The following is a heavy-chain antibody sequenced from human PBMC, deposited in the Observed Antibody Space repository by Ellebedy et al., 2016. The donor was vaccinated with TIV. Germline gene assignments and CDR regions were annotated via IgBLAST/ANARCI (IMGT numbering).Heavy chain of an antibody. V-gene: IGHV3-15*01. D-gene: IGHD3-3*01. Sequence: GESLKISXAASGFTFSNAWMSWVRQAPGKGLEWVGRIKSKTDGGTTDYAAPVKGRFTISRDDSKNTLYLQMNSLKTEDTAVYYCTTDLYYDFPYYYMDVWGKGTTVTVSS. CDR3: TTDLYYDFPYYYMDV. CDR1: GFTFSNAW. J-gene: IGHJ6*03. CDR2: IKSKTDGGTT.